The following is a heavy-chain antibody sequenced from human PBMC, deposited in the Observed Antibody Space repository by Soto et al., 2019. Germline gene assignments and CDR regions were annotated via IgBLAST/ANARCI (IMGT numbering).Heavy chain of an antibody. Sequence: EVQLVESGGGLVQPGGSLRLSCATSGFTFSSYSMNWVRQTPGKGLEWISYSRSYDDTKFYADSVKGRFTISRDNAKNSLYLQMNNLRDDDTAVYSCARDPHALDYWGQGTLVTVSS. CDR1: GFTFSSYS. CDR2: SRSYDDTK. CDR3: ARDPHALDY. V-gene: IGHV3-48*02. J-gene: IGHJ4*02.